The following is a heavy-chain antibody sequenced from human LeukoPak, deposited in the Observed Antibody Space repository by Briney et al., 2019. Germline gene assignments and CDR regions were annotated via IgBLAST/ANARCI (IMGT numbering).Heavy chain of an antibody. CDR1: GFAFRIFS. D-gene: IGHD3-22*01. Sequence: GGSLRLSCSASGFAFRIFSMSWVRQAPGKGLEWISSISDNNRDNYFADSVKGRFTISRDNAKNSLYLQMHSLRAEDTAVYYCSRGYYDSSGYYPQPGDYWGQGTLVTVSS. V-gene: IGHV3-48*01. J-gene: IGHJ4*02. CDR3: SRGYYDSSGYYPQPGDY. CDR2: ISDNNRDN.